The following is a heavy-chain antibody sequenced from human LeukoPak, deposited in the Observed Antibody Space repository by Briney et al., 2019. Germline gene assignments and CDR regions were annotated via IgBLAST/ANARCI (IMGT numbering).Heavy chain of an antibody. V-gene: IGHV3-7*05. Sequence: GGSLRLSCAVSGFTFSNYWMSWVRQAPGKGLEWVAHVNQDGSEKYYVDSVKGRFTISRDNAKNSLYLQMNSLRAEDTAVYYCARDGGGDIVVAFAFDIWGQGTMVTVSS. CDR3: ARDGGGDIVVAFAFDI. CDR2: VNQDGSEK. CDR1: GFTFSNYW. J-gene: IGHJ3*02. D-gene: IGHD2-15*01.